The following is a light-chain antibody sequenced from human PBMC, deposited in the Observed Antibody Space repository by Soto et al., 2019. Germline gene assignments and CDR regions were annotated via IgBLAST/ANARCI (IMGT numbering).Light chain of an antibody. CDR3: QQYSTYPWT. J-gene: IGKJ1*01. V-gene: IGKV1-5*03. CDR2: KAS. Sequence: DIQMTQSPSTLSASVGDRVTITYRASQSIRSWLAWYQQRPGKAPKLLIYKASSLESGVPSTFSGSGSETEFTLTINSLQPDDFATYFCQQYSTYPWTFGQGTRVDVK. CDR1: QSIRSW.